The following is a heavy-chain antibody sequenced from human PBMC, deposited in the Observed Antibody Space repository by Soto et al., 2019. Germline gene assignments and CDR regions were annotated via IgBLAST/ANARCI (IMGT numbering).Heavy chain of an antibody. D-gene: IGHD2-2*01. CDR1: GYTFTSYG. CDR3: ASYNRYCSSTRCYVFDY. J-gene: IGHJ4*02. V-gene: IGHV1-18*01. Sequence: GASVKVSCKASGYTFTSYGISWVRQAPGQGLEWMGWISAYNGNTNYAQKLQGRVTMTTDTSTSTAYMELRSLRSDDTAVYYCASYNRYCSSTRCYVFDYWGQGTLVTVSS. CDR2: ISAYNGNT.